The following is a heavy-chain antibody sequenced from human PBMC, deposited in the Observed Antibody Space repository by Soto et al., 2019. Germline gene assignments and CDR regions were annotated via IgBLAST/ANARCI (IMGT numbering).Heavy chain of an antibody. J-gene: IGHJ4*02. V-gene: IGHV4-59*01. Sequence: SETLSLTCTVSGGSISSYYWSWIRQPPGKGLEWIGYIYYSGSTNYNPSLKSRVTISVDTSKNQFSLKLSSVTAADTAVYYCAIHTHSSTDHYFDYWGQGTLVTVSS. CDR1: GGSISSYY. CDR3: AIHTHSSTDHYFDY. D-gene: IGHD6-13*01. CDR2: IYYSGST.